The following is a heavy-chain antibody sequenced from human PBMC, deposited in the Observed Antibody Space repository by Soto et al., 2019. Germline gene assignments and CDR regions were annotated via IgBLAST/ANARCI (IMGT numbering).Heavy chain of an antibody. CDR2: IGESGTPT. V-gene: IGHV3-23*01. CDR3: ARYIPGVRYYGMDV. CDR1: GFTFSSYA. D-gene: IGHD2-2*01. J-gene: IGHJ6*02. Sequence: GXSLGLSCAASGFTFSSYAIKWVLQAPGKGLEWVSLIGESGTPTYYADSVKGRFTISRDNSGNTLFLEMYSLRDEDTAVYYCARYIPGVRYYGMDVWGQGTTVTVSS.